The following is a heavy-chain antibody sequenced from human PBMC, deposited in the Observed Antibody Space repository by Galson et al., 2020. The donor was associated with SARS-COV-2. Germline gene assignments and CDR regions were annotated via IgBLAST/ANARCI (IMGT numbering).Heavy chain of an antibody. D-gene: IGHD4-17*01. Sequence: SQTLSLTCAVSGTSIRSGSYPWNWIRQPPGKGLEWIGYIPHSGGTYYNPSLQSRVTISGDRAKNQFSLKLSSVTAADTAVYYCARLHYGEEAPEARDIWGPGTRVT. CDR3: ARLHYGEEAPEARDI. V-gene: IGHV4-30-2*01. J-gene: IGHJ3*02. CDR1: GTSIRSGSYP. CDR2: IPHSGGT.